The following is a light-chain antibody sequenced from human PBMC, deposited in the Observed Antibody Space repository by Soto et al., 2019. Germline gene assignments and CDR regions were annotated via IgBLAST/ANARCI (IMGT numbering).Light chain of an antibody. CDR2: DAS. V-gene: IGKV1-5*01. CDR1: QSISKW. Sequence: DILMTQSPSILSASVGDTVTITCRASQSISKWVAWYQQRAGKAPTALIFDASNSEKGVPSRFSGSGSGTEFTLIISGLQPEVFATYYCHQYDSYPYTFGQGTKLEI. CDR3: HQYDSYPYT. J-gene: IGKJ2*01.